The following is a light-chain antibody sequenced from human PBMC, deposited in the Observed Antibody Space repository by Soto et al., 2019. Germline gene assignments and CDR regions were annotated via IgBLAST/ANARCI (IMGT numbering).Light chain of an antibody. CDR3: QQSYSTPVT. Sequence: DIQMTQSPSSLSASVGDRVTITCRASQSISSYLNWYQQKPGKAPKLLIYAASSLQSGVPSRFSGSGSGTDFILTISSLQPEDFATYYCQQSYSTPVTFVQGTKVDIK. CDR1: QSISSY. J-gene: IGKJ1*01. V-gene: IGKV1-39*01. CDR2: AAS.